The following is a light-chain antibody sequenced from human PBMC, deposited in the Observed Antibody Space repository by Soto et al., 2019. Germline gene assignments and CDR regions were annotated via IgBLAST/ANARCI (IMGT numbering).Light chain of an antibody. V-gene: IGKV1-39*01. CDR1: QSISSY. Sequence: DIPMTQSPSSLSASVGDRVTITCRASQSISSYLNWYQQKPGKAPKLLIYAASSLQSGVPSRFSGSGSGTDFTLTISSLQPEDFATYYCQQSYTTPNNFGQGTRLEIK. CDR2: AAS. J-gene: IGKJ5*01. CDR3: QQSYTTPNN.